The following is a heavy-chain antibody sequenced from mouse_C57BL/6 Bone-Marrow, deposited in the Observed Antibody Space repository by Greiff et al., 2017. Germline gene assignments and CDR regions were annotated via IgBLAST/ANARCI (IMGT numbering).Heavy chain of an antibody. V-gene: IGHV5-4*01. CDR2: ISDGGSYT. J-gene: IGHJ4*01. Sequence: EVQLQESGGGLVKPGGSLKLSCAASGFTFSSYAMSWVRQTPEKRLEWVATISDGGSYTYYPDNVKGRFTISRDNAKNNLYLQMSHLKSEDTAMYYCVIVGVQGAMGYRGQRTSVTVSS. D-gene: IGHD2-14*01. CDR1: GFTFSSYA. CDR3: VIVGVQGAMGY.